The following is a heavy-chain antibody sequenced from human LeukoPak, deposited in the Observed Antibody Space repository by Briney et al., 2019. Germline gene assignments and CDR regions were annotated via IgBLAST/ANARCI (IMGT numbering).Heavy chain of an antibody. Sequence: GGSLRLSCAASGFTFDDYAMHWVRHAPGKGLEWVSGISWNSGSIGYADSVKGRFTISRDNAKNSLYLQMNSLRAEDMALYYCAKGLSIAAADAFDIWGQGTMVTVSS. D-gene: IGHD6-13*01. V-gene: IGHV3-9*03. CDR3: AKGLSIAAADAFDI. CDR2: ISWNSGSI. CDR1: GFTFDDYA. J-gene: IGHJ3*02.